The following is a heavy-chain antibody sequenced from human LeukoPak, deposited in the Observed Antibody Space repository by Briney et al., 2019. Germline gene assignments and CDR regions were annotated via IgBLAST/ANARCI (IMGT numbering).Heavy chain of an antibody. J-gene: IGHJ4*02. Sequence: PSETLSLTCTVSGGSISSSSYYWGWPRQPPGRGLEWVGSIYYSGSTYYNPSLKSRVTISVDTSKNQFSLKLSSVTAADTAVYYCARGFYCSGGSCYPPDYWGQGTLVTVSS. CDR1: GGSISSSSYY. CDR2: IYYSGST. V-gene: IGHV4-39*07. CDR3: ARGFYCSGGSCYPPDY. D-gene: IGHD2-15*01.